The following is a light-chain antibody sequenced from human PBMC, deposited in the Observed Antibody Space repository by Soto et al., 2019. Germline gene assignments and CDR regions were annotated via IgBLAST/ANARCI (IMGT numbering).Light chain of an antibody. CDR2: DAS. V-gene: IGKV3-11*01. Sequence: EIVLTQSPASLSLSPGERATVSCRASQSVPRHLAWYQQRPGLPPRLLIYDASSRATGVPDRFSGSGSGTDLILSISSLEPEDFAVYYCQQSSNWPPEITFGQGTRLEIK. CDR3: QQSSNWPPEIT. J-gene: IGKJ5*01. CDR1: QSVPRH.